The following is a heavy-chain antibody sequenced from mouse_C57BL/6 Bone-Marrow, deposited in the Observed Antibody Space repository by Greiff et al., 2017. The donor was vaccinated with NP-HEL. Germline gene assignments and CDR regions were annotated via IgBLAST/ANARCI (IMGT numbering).Heavy chain of an antibody. D-gene: IGHD2-3*01. V-gene: IGHV1-55*01. CDR3: ARDDGYYYYAMDY. CDR1: GYTFTSYW. Sequence: VKLQQPGAELVKPGASVKMSCKASGYTFTSYWITWVKQRPGQGLEWIGDIYPGSGSTNYNEKFKSKATLTVDTSSSTAYMQLSSLTSEDSAVYYCARDDGYYYYAMDYWGQGTSVTVSS. CDR2: IYPGSGST. J-gene: IGHJ4*01.